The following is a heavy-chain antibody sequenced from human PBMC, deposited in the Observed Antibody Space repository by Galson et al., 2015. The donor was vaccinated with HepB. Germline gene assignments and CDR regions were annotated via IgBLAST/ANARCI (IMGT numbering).Heavy chain of an antibody. CDR2: ISYDGSNK. CDR1: GFTFSSYA. Sequence: SLRLSCAASGFTFSSYAMHWVRQAPGKGLEWVAVISYDGSNKYYADSVKGRFTISRDNSKNTPYLQMNSLRAEDTAVYYCVRSYYYYYGMDVWGQGTTVTVSS. CDR3: VRSYYYYYGMDV. D-gene: IGHD3-16*02. V-gene: IGHV3-30*04. J-gene: IGHJ6*02.